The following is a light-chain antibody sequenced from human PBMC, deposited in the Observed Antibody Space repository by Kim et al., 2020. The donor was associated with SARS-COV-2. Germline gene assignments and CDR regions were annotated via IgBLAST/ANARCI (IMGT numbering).Light chain of an antibody. CDR2: GAS. V-gene: IGKV3-20*01. CDR3: QQYGSSPFT. CDR1: QSVTSTA. J-gene: IGKJ3*01. Sequence: PGERAPPSSRAGQSVTSTALAGYQHTPGQAPRLLIYGASSRATGIPDGFSGSGSGTDFTLTIRRLEPEDFAVYYCQQYGSSPFTFGAGTTVDIK.